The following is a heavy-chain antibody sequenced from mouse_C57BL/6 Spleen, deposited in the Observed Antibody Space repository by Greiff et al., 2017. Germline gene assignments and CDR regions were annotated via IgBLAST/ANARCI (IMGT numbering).Heavy chain of an antibody. CDR3: ARHVGLGYAMDY. V-gene: IGHV2-6-1*01. CDR1: GFSLTSYG. J-gene: IGHJ4*01. Sequence: VKVVESGPGLVAPSQSLSITCTVSGFSLTSYGVHWVRQPPGKGLEWLVVIWSDGSTTYNSALKSRLSISKDNSKSQVFLKMNSLQTDDTAMDYCARHVGLGYAMDYWGQGTSVTVSS. CDR2: IWSDGST. D-gene: IGHD2-4*01.